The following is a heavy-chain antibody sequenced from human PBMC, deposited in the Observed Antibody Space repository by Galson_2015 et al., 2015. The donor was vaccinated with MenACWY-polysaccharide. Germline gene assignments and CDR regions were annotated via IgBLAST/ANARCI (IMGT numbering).Heavy chain of an antibody. D-gene: IGHD5-12*01. CDR2: IKSDGSST. J-gene: IGHJ4*02. Sequence: GLVWVSRIKSDGSSTNYADSVKGRFTISRDNAKNTLYLQMNSLRAEDTALYYCARGYSAYDWGQGTLVTVSA. CDR3: ARGYSAYD. V-gene: IGHV3-74*01.